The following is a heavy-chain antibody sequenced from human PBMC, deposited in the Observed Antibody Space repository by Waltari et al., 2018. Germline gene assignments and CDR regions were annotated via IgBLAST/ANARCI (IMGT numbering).Heavy chain of an antibody. CDR3: ARGGGYSSGWSH. D-gene: IGHD6-19*01. CDR1: GGSINRYY. J-gene: IGHJ4*02. V-gene: IGHV4-59*01. CDR2: IYYSGST. Sequence: QVQLQESGPGLVKPSETLSLTCTVSGGSINRYYWSWIRQPPGKGLECFWYIYYSGSTNYNPAIKRRVTLSLDTSKHQCSLKRTVVTAADTAVYYCARGGGYSSGWSHWGQGTLVTVSS.